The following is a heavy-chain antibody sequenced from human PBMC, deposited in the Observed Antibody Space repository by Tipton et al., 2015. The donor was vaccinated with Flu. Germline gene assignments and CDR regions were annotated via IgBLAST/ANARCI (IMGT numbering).Heavy chain of an antibody. CDR2: VVIHSGNT. V-gene: IGHV1-58*02. CDR3: VAVQTAAAVD. CDR1: GFTFVSSA. D-gene: IGHD6-13*01. J-gene: IGHJ4*02. Sequence: QSGPEVKKPGTSVKVSCKASGFTFVSSAMQWVRQARGQRLEWIGWVVIHSGNTNYAQRFQERVTITRDMSTSTVYMELSSLRSEDTAVYYCVAVQTAAAVDWGQGTLVTVSS.